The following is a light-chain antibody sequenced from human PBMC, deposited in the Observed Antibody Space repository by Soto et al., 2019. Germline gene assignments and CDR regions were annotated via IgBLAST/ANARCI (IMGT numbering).Light chain of an antibody. V-gene: IGLV2-14*01. CDR1: SSDVGTYNY. J-gene: IGLJ2*01. CDR3: SSYTSTTTLV. CDR2: EVT. Sequence: QSALTQPTSVSGSPGQSITISCTGTSSDVGTYNYVSWYQQHPGKSPQLMIYEVTNRPSGVSNRFSGSKSGNTASLTISGLQTEDEAHYYCSSYTSTTTLVFGGGTKLTVL.